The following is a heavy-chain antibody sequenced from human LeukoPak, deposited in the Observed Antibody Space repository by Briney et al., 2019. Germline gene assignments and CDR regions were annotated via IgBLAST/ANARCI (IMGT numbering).Heavy chain of an antibody. J-gene: IGHJ4*02. D-gene: IGHD5-12*01. Sequence: GGSLRLSCAASGFTFSSYGMHWARQAPGKGLEWVAVIWYDGSNKYYADSVKGRFTISRDNSKNTLYLQMNSLRAEDTAVYYCARALRGYSGYDAFDYWGQGTLVTVSS. V-gene: IGHV3-33*01. CDR1: GFTFSSYG. CDR2: IWYDGSNK. CDR3: ARALRGYSGYDAFDY.